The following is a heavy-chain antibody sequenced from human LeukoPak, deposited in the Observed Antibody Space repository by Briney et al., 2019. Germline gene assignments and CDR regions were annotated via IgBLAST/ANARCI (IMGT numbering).Heavy chain of an antibody. CDR3: ARVSDTSMVTPGFDS. CDR2: VSTSNGAT. V-gene: IGHV1-18*01. D-gene: IGHD5-18*01. Sequence: GASVKVSCKTSGYNFNRYTITWVRQAPGQGLEWMGWVSTSNGATNYAVEFQGRVNMTTEAVTKTAYMELRRLTSGDTAMYFCARVSDTSMVTPGFDSWGQGTLVTVS. J-gene: IGHJ4*02. CDR1: GYNFNRYT.